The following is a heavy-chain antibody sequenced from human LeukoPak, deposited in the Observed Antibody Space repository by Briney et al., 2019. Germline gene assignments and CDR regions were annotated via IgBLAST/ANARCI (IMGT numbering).Heavy chain of an antibody. CDR2: IIPIFGTA. V-gene: IGHV1-69*13. D-gene: IGHD2-21*02. CDR3: AVVVTATTTVGFDY. CDR1: GGTFSSYA. Sequence: GASVKVSCKASGGTFSSYAISWVRQAPGQGLEWMGGIIPIFGTANYAQKFQGRVTITADESTSTAYMELGSLRSEDTAVYYCAVVVTATTTVGFDYWGQGTLVTVSS. J-gene: IGHJ4*02.